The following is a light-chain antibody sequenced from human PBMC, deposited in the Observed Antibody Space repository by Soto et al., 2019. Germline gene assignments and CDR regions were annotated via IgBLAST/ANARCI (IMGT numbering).Light chain of an antibody. CDR3: QQYGSLPPT. CDR1: QSVSSN. Sequence: EIVLTQSPGTLSLSPGERATLSCRASQSVSSNLVWYQQKPGQAPRLLIYGASRRATGIPDRFSGSGSGTDFTLTISRLEPEDFAVYYCQQYGSLPPTFGQGTKVDIK. V-gene: IGKV3-20*01. CDR2: GAS. J-gene: IGKJ1*01.